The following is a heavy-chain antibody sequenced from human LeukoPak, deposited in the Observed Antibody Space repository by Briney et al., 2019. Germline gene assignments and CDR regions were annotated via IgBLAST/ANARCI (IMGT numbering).Heavy chain of an antibody. D-gene: IGHD6-13*01. Sequence: PGGSLRLSCAASGFTFSSYWMHWVRQAPGKGLVWVSRINTDGSSTSYADSVKGRFTISRDNSKNTLYLQMNSLRAEDTAVYYCARAQNGSSSWYWDFDYWGQGTLVTVSS. CDR1: GFTFSSYW. CDR3: ARAQNGSSSWYWDFDY. V-gene: IGHV3-74*01. CDR2: INTDGSST. J-gene: IGHJ4*02.